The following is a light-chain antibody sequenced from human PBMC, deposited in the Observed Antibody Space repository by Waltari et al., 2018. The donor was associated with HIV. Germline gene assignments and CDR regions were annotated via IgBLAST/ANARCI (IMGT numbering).Light chain of an antibody. CDR1: TGAVNIDNE. Sequence: QEPSLTESRGGTGSLTCTQSTGAVNIDNEPNWFQQRPGQAPRPLIYSIDKKHSSTPARFSGSLLGGKAALTLSGVQPEDEAEYYCLLYYGGPWVFGGGTKLTVL. CDR3: LLYYGGPWV. J-gene: IGLJ3*02. V-gene: IGLV7-43*01. CDR2: SID.